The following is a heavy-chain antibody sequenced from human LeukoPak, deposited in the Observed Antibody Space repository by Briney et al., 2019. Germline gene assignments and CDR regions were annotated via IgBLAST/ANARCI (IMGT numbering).Heavy chain of an antibody. Sequence: SETLSLTCTVSGGSISSGDYYWSWIRQPPGKGLERIGYIYYSGSTYYNPSLKSRVTISVDTSKNQFSLKLSSVTAADTAVYYCARYYDILTGYPDSSGYYGLDYWGQGTLVTVSS. CDR1: GGSISSGDYY. D-gene: IGHD3-9*01. V-gene: IGHV4-30-4*08. J-gene: IGHJ4*02. CDR3: ARYYDILTGYPDSSGYYGLDY. CDR2: IYYSGST.